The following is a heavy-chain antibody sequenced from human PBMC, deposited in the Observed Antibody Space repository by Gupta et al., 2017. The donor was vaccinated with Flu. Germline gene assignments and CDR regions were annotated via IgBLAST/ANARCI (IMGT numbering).Heavy chain of an antibody. V-gene: IGHV3-15*01. CDR1: GFTFSNAW. D-gene: IGHD4-17*01. Sequence: EVQLVESGGGLVKPGGSLRLSCAASGFTFSNAWMSWVRKAPGQGLEWVGRIKSKTDGGTTDYAAPVKGRFTISRDDSKNTLYLQMNSLKTEDTAVYYCTKIPSDDYGDYSNWYFDLWGRGTLVTVSS. CDR2: IKSKTDGGTT. CDR3: TKIPSDDYGDYSNWYFDL. J-gene: IGHJ2*01.